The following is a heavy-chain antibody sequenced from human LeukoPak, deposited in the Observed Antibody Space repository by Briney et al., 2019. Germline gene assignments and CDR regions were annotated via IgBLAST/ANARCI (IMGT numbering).Heavy chain of an antibody. J-gene: IGHJ5*02. D-gene: IGHD2-8*01. CDR1: GGSISNYY. Sequence: SETLSLTCTVSGGSISNYYWNWIRQPPGKGLEWVGHISYSGGTKYNPSLQSRVTISIDTSKNQFSLNLSSVTAADTAVYYCARPVIMSAAGVPDTWLDPWGQGILVTVSS. CDR3: ARPVIMSAAGVPDTWLDP. CDR2: ISYSGGT. V-gene: IGHV4-59*08.